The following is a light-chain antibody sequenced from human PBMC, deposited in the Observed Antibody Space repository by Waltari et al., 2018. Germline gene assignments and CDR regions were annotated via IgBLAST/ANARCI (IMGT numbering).Light chain of an antibody. Sequence: QSVLTQPPSVSAAPGQRVPISCSGGSPNLGNNYVSWYRQFPGTAPKLLIYEDSGRPSGIPGRFSGSKSGTSATLDITGLQAGDEADYYCGTWDSSLSGAVFGGGTHLTVL. J-gene: IGLJ7*01. CDR3: GTWDSSLSGAV. CDR1: SPNLGNNY. V-gene: IGLV1-51*02. CDR2: EDS.